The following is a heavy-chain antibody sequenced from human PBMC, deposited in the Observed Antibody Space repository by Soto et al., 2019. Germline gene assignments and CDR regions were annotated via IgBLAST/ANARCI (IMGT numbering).Heavy chain of an antibody. D-gene: IGHD3-3*01. CDR3: ARAKDEVTIFS. V-gene: IGHV4-59*01. CDR1: GGSISSYY. J-gene: IGHJ5*02. CDR2: IYYSGST. Sequence: SETLSLTCTVSGGSISSYYWSWIRQPPGKGLEWIGYIYYSGSTNYNPSLKSRVTISVDTSKNQFSLKLSSVTAADTAVYYCARAKDEVTIFSWGQGTLVTVSS.